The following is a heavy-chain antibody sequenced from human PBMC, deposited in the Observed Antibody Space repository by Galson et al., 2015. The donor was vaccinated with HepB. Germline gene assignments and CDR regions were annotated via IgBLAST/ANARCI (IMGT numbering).Heavy chain of an antibody. D-gene: IGHD6-19*01. CDR2: IYPGDSDT. CDR1: GYSFTSYW. V-gene: IGHV5-51*01. CDR3: ARQDFIAVAGTYAFDI. J-gene: IGHJ3*02. Sequence: QSGAEVKKPGESLKISCKGSGYSFTSYWIGWVRQMPGKGLEWMGIIYPGDSDTRYSPSFQGQATISADKSISTAYLQWSSLKASDTAMYYCARQDFIAVAGTYAFDIWGQGTMVTVSS.